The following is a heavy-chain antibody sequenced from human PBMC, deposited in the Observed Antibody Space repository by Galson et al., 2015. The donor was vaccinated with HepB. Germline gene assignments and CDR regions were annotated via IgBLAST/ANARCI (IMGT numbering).Heavy chain of an antibody. Sequence: SLRLSCAASGFPFSYYSMSWVRQAPGKGLEWVSSISSSSSNIDYAASVRGRLTITRDTSASTTYLELSSLRSEDTAVYYCARGLVHCSATLCATLGDNWGQGALVTVSS. CDR1: GFPFSYYS. CDR3: ARGLVHCSATLCATLGDN. D-gene: IGHD1-1*01. V-gene: IGHV3-21*01. CDR2: ISSSSSNI. J-gene: IGHJ4*02.